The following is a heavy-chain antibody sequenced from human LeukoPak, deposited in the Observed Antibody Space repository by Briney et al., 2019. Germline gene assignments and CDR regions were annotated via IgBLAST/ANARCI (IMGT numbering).Heavy chain of an antibody. J-gene: IGHJ4*02. CDR3: ARASTPGYDSRGYFDY. D-gene: IGHD3-22*01. Sequence: ASVKVSCKASGYTFTNYYMHWVRQAPGQGLEWMGIINPHGGSTSYAQKFQGRVTMTRGTSTSTVYMELSSLRSEDTAVYYCARASTPGYDSRGYFDYWGQGTLVPVSS. CDR1: GYTFTNYY. CDR2: INPHGGST. V-gene: IGHV1-46*01.